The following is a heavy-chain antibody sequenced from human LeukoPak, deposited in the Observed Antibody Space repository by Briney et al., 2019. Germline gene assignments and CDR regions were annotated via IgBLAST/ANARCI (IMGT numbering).Heavy chain of an antibody. J-gene: IGHJ4*02. CDR3: TIAAAGTPLGVY. Sequence: GGSLRLSCAASGFTSSGSAMHWVRQASGKGLEWVGRIRSKANSYATAYAASVKGRFTISRDDSKNTAYLQMNSLKTEDTAVYYCTIAAAGTPLGVYWGQGTLVTVSS. CDR2: IRSKANSYAT. V-gene: IGHV3-73*01. CDR1: GFTSSGSA. D-gene: IGHD6-13*01.